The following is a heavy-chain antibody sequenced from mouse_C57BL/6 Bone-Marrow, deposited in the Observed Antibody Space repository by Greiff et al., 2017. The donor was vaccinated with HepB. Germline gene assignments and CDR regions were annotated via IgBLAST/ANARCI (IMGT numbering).Heavy chain of an antibody. CDR2: IYPRDGST. V-gene: IGHV1-85*01. CDR1: GYTFTSYE. CDR3: ARWVYHAY. J-gene: IGHJ2*01. Sequence: VQLQQSGPELVKPGASVKLSCKASGYTFTSYEINWVKQRPGQGLGWIGWIYPRDGSTKYNEKLKGKATLTVDKTSSTAYMELHSLTSEDSAVFFCARWVYHAYWGQGTTLTVSS. D-gene: IGHD5-1-1*01.